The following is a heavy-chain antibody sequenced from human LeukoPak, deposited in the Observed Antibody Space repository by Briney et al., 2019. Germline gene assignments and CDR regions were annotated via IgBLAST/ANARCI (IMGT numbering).Heavy chain of an antibody. CDR3: AKGLAYYDFWSGYYNHDAFDI. CDR1: GFTFSSYA. J-gene: IGHJ3*02. D-gene: IGHD3-3*01. V-gene: IGHV3-23*01. Sequence: PGGSLRLSCAASGFTFSSYAMSWVRQAPGKGLEWVSVISGNGGTTYYADSVKGRFTISRDNSKNTLYLQMNSLRAEDTAVYYCAKGLAYYDFWSGYYNHDAFDIWGQGTMVTVSS. CDR2: ISGNGGTT.